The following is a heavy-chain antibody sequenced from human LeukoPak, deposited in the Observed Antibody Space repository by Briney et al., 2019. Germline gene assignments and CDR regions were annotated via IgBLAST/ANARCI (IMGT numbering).Heavy chain of an antibody. J-gene: IGHJ5*02. CDR2: INHSGNT. CDR3: ARMFRSSWYINWFDP. V-gene: IGHV4-34*01. Sequence: SETLSLTCAVYGGSFSLYYWTWIRQSPGKGLEWIGEINHSGNTNYNPSLKSRVTISVDTSKNQFSLKLNFVTAADTAMYYCARMFRSSWYINWFDPWGQGTLVTVSS. D-gene: IGHD6-13*01. CDR1: GGSFSLYY.